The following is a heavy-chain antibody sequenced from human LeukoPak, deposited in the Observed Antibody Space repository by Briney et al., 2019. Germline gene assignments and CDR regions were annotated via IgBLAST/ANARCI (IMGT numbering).Heavy chain of an antibody. CDR1: GYTFTSYY. Sequence: SVKVSCKASGYTFTSYYMHWVRQAPGQGLEWMGGIIPIFGTANYAQKFQGRVTITADESTSTAYMELSSLRSEDTAVYYCARDSGSYGWFDPWGQGTLVTVSS. V-gene: IGHV1-69*13. CDR2: IIPIFGTA. J-gene: IGHJ5*02. D-gene: IGHD1-26*01. CDR3: ARDSGSYGWFDP.